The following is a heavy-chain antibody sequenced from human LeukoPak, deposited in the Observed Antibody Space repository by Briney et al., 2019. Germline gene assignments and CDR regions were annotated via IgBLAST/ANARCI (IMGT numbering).Heavy chain of an antibody. CDR3: ARGSDYDDYFYMDF. CDR2: MNPKSGAT. V-gene: IGHV1-2*02. Sequence: GASVKVSCKTSGYRFTGYYPHWVRQAPGQGLEWMGWMNPKSGATDYARKFQGRVTMTRDTSISTAYMELTRLRSDDTAVYFCARGSDYDDYFYMDFWGKGTTVTVSS. J-gene: IGHJ6*03. CDR1: GYRFTGYY.